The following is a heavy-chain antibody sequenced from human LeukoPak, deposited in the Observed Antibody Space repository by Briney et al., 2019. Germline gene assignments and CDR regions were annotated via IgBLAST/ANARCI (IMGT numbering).Heavy chain of an antibody. Sequence: PSETLSLTCTVSGGSISIYYWGWIRHPPGKGREWIGSLYHSGNSYYNTSLKSRATISVDTSKNHFSLKLRYVTAADTAVYYCARAETYSSDWYDPFFDYWGQGTLVTVSS. CDR2: LYHSGNS. J-gene: IGHJ4*02. D-gene: IGHD6-19*01. CDR1: GGSISIYY. CDR3: ARAETYSSDWYDPFFDY. V-gene: IGHV4-38-2*02.